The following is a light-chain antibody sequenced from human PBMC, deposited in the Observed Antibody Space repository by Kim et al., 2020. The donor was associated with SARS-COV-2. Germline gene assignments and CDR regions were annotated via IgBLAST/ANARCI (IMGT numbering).Light chain of an antibody. Sequence: EIVLTQSPATLSLSPGERATLSCRASQSVSSYLAWYQQKPGQAPRLLIYDVSHRATGIPARFSGSGSGTDFTLTINSLEPEDFAVYYCQQRSNWPSTFGGGTKVEI. CDR1: QSVSSY. V-gene: IGKV3-11*01. CDR3: QQRSNWPST. CDR2: DVS. J-gene: IGKJ4*01.